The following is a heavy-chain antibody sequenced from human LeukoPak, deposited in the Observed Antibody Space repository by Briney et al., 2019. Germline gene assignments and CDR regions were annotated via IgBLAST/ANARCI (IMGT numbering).Heavy chain of an antibody. D-gene: IGHD2-15*01. Sequence: ASVKVSCKASGGTFSSYAISWVRQAPGQGLEWMGWINPNSGGTNYAQKFQGRVTMTRDTSISTAYMELSRLRSDDTAVYYCARVSIEGGHSLYYYYYYMDVWGKGTTVTVSS. J-gene: IGHJ6*03. CDR1: GGTFSSYA. CDR2: INPNSGGT. V-gene: IGHV1-2*02. CDR3: ARVSIEGGHSLYYYYYYMDV.